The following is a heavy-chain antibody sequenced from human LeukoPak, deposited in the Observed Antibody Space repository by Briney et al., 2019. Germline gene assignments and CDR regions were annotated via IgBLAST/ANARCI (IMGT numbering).Heavy chain of an antibody. Sequence: ASVKVSCKTSGYSFSTYSISWVRQAPGQGLEWMGWISTYNGNTNYVQKIQGRVTMTTDTSTSTAYMELRSLRSDDTAVYYCARVCSGSYGSFDYWGQGTLVTVSS. J-gene: IGHJ4*02. CDR2: ISTYNGNT. CDR1: GYSFSTYS. V-gene: IGHV1-18*01. D-gene: IGHD1-26*01. CDR3: ARVCSGSYGSFDY.